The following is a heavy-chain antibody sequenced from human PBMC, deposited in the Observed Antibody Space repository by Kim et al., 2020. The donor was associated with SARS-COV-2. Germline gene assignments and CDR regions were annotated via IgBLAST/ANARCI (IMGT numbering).Heavy chain of an antibody. D-gene: IGHD6-19*01. J-gene: IGHJ4*02. CDR2: IYYSGTT. CDR3: ASFFGIAVPGGYYFDY. CDR1: GGSISSSYHY. V-gene: IGHV4-39*07. Sequence: SETLSLTCTVSGGSISSSYHYWGWIRQPPGKGLEWIGSIYYSGTTYYNPSLKSRVTISVDTSKNQFSLKLSSVTAADTAVYYCASFFGIAVPGGYYFDYWGQGTLATVSS.